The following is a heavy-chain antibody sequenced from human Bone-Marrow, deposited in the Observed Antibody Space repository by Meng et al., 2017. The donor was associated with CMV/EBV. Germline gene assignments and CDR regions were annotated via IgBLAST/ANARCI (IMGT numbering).Heavy chain of an antibody. CDR3: AKSGGYCSSASCYPNWFDP. CDR2: ILSDGSST. Sequence: GGSLRLSCAASGFTFSSYWMHWVRQVPGKGLMWVSRILSDGSSTSYADSVKGRFTISRDNSMNTLYLQMNTLRAEDTAIYYCAKSGGYCSSASCYPNWFDPWGQGTLVTVSS. D-gene: IGHD2-2*01. J-gene: IGHJ5*02. V-gene: IGHV3-74*01. CDR1: GFTFSSYW.